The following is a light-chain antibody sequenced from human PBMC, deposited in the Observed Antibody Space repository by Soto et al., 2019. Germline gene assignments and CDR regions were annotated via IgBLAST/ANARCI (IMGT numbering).Light chain of an antibody. CDR2: EVS. Sequence: QSVLTQPASVSGSPGQSVTIFCTGTSSDVGGYNSVSWYQQHPGKAPKLMIYEVSNRPSGVSNRFSCSKSGSTASLTISGLQAEDDADYYCSSYTRSCTPCVFGTGTKVTDL. V-gene: IGLV2-14*01. CDR3: SSYTRSCTPCV. J-gene: IGLJ1*01. CDR1: SSDVGGYNS.